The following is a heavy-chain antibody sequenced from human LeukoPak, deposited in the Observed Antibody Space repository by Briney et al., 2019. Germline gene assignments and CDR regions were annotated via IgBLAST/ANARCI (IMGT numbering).Heavy chain of an antibody. CDR3: GRDSRWAQPDY. CDR2: ITGSGGST. J-gene: IGHJ4*02. V-gene: IGHV3-23*01. Sequence: PGGSLRLSCAASGFTLSNAWMNWVRQAPGKGLEWVSGITGSGGSTYYADSVKGRFTISRDNSKNTVYLQINSLTAEDTAVYLCGRDSRWAQPDYWGQGTLVTVSS. D-gene: IGHD5-24*01. CDR1: GFTLSNAW.